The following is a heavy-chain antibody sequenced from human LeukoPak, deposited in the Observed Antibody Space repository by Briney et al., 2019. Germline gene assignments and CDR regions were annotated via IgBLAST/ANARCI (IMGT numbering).Heavy chain of an antibody. D-gene: IGHD6-13*01. V-gene: IGHV4-34*01. CDR2: INHSGST. CDR3: AREDVAAAGILY. CDR1: GGSFSGYY. Sequence: SETLSLTCAVYGGSFSGYYWSWIRQPPGKGLEWIGEINHSGSTNYNPSLKSRVTISVDTSKNQFSLKLSSVTAADTAMYYCAREDVAAAGILYWGQGTLVTVSS. J-gene: IGHJ4*02.